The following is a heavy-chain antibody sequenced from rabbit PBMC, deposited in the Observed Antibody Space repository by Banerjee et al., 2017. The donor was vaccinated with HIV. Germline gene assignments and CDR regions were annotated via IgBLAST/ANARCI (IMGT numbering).Heavy chain of an antibody. CDR3: VRTGVPAGDYVTL. V-gene: IGHV1S45*01. CDR2: IDGGSSGST. D-gene: IGHD2-1*01. Sequence: QEQLVESGGGLVKPEGSLTLTCTASGFDFISNAMCWVRQAPGKGLEWIACIDGGSSGSTYYASWAKGRFTISKTSSTTVTLQMTSLTAADTATYFCVRTGVPAGDYVTLWGPGTLVTVS. J-gene: IGHJ6*01. CDR1: GFDFISNA.